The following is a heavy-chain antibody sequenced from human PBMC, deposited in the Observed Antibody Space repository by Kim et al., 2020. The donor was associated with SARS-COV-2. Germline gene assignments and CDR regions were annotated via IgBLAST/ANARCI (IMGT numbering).Heavy chain of an antibody. J-gene: IGHJ6*03. D-gene: IGHD2-2*01. Sequence: SVKVSCKASGGTLSSYAINWVRQAPGQGLEWMGRIIPILGKANYAQKFQGRVTITADKSTSTAYMEVSSLRSEDTAVYYCAREVIAVIPAALNSDYYYYMDVWGKGTPVTVSS. CDR2: IIPILGKA. CDR1: GGTLSSYA. CDR3: AREVIAVIPAALNSDYYYYMDV. V-gene: IGHV1-69*04.